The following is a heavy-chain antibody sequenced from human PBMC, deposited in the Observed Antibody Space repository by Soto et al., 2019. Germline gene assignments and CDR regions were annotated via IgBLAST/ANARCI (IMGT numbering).Heavy chain of an antibody. CDR3: ARDHEMVYATDYYYYGMDV. J-gene: IGHJ6*02. CDR2: ISYDGSNK. CDR1: GFTFSSYA. Sequence: QVQLVESGGGVVQPGRSLRLSCAASGFTFSSYAMHWVRQAPGKGLEWVAVISYDGSNKYYADSVKGRFTISRDNSKNTLYLQMNSLRAEDTAVYYCARDHEMVYATDYYYYGMDVWGQGTTVTVSS. D-gene: IGHD2-8*01. V-gene: IGHV3-30-3*01.